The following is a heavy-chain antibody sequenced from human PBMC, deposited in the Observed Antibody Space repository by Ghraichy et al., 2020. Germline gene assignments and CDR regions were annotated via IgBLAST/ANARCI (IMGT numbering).Heavy chain of an antibody. V-gene: IGHV3-23*01. J-gene: IGHJ4*02. D-gene: IGHD6-13*01. Sequence: LSLTRAASGFTFSSYAMSWVRQAPGKGLEWVPSIMGSGGRTDYADSVKGRFTVSRDNSKNSLYLQMNSLRGDDTALYYCARYGIGAGGTDYWGQGTLVTVSS. CDR2: IMGSGGRT. CDR3: ARYGIGAGGTDY. CDR1: GFTFSSYA.